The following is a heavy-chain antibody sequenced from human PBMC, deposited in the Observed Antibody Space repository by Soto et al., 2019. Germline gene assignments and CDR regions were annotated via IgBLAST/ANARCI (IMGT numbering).Heavy chain of an antibody. CDR3: ARMPDQSGYSTGDRRWYYYYYMDV. J-gene: IGHJ6*03. V-gene: IGHV4-59*01. CDR1: GGSISSYY. Sequence: SETLSLTCTVSGGSISSYYWSWIRQPPGKGLEWIGYIYYSGSTNYNPSLKSRVNISVDTSKNQFSLKLSSVTAADTAVYYCARMPDQSGYSTGDRRWYYYYYMDVWGKGTTVTVSS. CDR2: IYYSGST. D-gene: IGHD5-12*01.